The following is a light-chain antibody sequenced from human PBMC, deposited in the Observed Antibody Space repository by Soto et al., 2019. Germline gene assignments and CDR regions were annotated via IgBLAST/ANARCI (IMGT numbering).Light chain of an antibody. CDR3: SSYTSSSSYV. V-gene: IGLV2-14*01. J-gene: IGLJ1*01. CDR2: TVS. CDR1: SSDVGGYKY. Sequence: QSALTQPASVSGSPGQSITISCTGTSSDVGGYKYVSWYQQHPGKAPQLLIYTVSNRPSGVSNRFSGSKSGNTASLTISGLQAEDEADYYCSSYTSSSSYVFGTGTKLTVL.